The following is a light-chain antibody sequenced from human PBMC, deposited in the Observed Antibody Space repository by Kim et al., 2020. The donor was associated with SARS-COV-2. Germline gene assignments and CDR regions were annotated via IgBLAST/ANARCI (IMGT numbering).Light chain of an antibody. J-gene: IGLJ1*01. Sequence: QSITISCTQTSSDVGGYNYVSWYQQHPGKAPKLMIYDVSNRPSGVSNRFSGSKSGNTASLTISGLQAEDEADYYCSSYTSSSTYVFGTGTKVTVL. CDR2: DVS. V-gene: IGLV2-14*03. CDR1: SSDVGGYNY. CDR3: SSYTSSSTYV.